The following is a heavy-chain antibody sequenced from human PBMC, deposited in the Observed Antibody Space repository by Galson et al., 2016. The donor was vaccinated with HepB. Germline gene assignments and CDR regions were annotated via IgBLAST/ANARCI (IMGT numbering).Heavy chain of an antibody. D-gene: IGHD6-13*01. Sequence: SLRLSCAVSGFNLTASAMNWVRQAPGKGLEWIAYIGATNGAIFYADPVKGRFTISKDNAKDSLFLQMNNLGDDDTAVYYCARESGASWYLSDYRGQGTLFTVSS. CDR2: IGATNGAI. J-gene: IGHJ4*02. V-gene: IGHV3-48*02. CDR1: GFNLTASA. CDR3: ARESGASWYLSDY.